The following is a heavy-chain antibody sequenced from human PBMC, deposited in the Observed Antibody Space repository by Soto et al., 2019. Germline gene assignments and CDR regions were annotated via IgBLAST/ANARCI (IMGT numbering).Heavy chain of an antibody. CDR3: ARDPARCRSTSCRLYYYYYYGMDV. CDR2: ISYDGSNK. Sequence: GGSLRLSCAASGFTFSSYAMHWVRQAPGKGLEWVAVISYDGSNKYYADSVKGRFTISRDNSKNTLYLQMNSLRAEETAVYYCARDPARCRSTSCRLYYYYYYGMDVWGQWPTVTVSS. V-gene: IGHV3-30-3*01. J-gene: IGHJ6*02. CDR1: GFTFSSYA. D-gene: IGHD2-2*01.